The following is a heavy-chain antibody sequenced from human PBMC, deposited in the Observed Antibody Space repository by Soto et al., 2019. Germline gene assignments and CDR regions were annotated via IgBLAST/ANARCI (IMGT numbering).Heavy chain of an antibody. J-gene: IGHJ6*03. CDR3: TRGSGTDYYDFWSGERNYYYYMDV. Sequence: SETLSLTCTVSGGSISSYYWSWIRQPPGKGLEWSGYIYYSGSTNYNPSLKSRVTISVDTSKNQFSLKLSSVTAADTAVYYCTRGSGTDYYDFWSGERNYYYYMDVWGKGTTVTVSS. CDR2: IYYSGST. D-gene: IGHD3-3*01. CDR1: GGSISSYY. V-gene: IGHV4-59*08.